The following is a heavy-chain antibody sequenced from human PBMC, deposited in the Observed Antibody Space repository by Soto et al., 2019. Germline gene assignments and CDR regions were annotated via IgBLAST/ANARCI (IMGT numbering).Heavy chain of an antibody. J-gene: IGHJ4*02. CDR1: GYTFTNHY. D-gene: IGHD4-17*01. V-gene: IGHV1-8*02. CDR2: MNPNSGNT. CDR3: ARTLYGDNVDY. Sequence: GASVKVSCTTSGYTFTNHYIHWVRQATGQGLEWMGWMNPNSGNTGYAQKFQGRVTMTRNTSISTAYMELSSLRSEDTAVYYCARTLYGDNVDYWGQGTLVTVSS.